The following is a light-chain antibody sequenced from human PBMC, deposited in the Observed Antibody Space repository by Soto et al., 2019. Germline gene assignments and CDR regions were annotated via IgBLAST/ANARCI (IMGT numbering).Light chain of an antibody. V-gene: IGLV2-14*01. CDR3: SSCTSISTYV. Sequence: QSALTQPASVSGFPGQSITISCTGTSSDVGGYNFVSWYQQHPDKAPKLMIYDVTNRPSGVSNRFSGSKSGNTASLTISGLQAEDEADYYCSSCTSISTYVFGTGTKVTVL. J-gene: IGLJ1*01. CDR2: DVT. CDR1: SSDVGGYNF.